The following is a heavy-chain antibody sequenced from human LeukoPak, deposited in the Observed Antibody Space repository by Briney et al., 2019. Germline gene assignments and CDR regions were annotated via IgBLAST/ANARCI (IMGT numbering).Heavy chain of an antibody. D-gene: IGHD3-10*01. CDR2: IYYSGST. V-gene: IGHV4-30-2*01. J-gene: IGHJ4*02. CDR1: GDSISSGDYS. CDR3: ARNSGSYVVFNY. Sequence: SETLSLACAVSGDSISSGDYSWSWIRQPPGKGLAWIGYIYYSGSTYYNPSLKSRVSISIDGSKNQFSLKLTSVTAADTAVYYCARNSGSYVVFNYWGQGTLVTVSS.